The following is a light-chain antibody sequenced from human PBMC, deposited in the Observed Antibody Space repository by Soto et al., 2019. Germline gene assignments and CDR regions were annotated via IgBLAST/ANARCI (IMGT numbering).Light chain of an antibody. Sequence: EIVLTQSPATLSLSPGERATLSCRASHSISSDLAWYQQKPGQAPRLLIYDASNRATGIPVRFSGRGSGTDVTLTISSLEPEDFAVYYCQQRGTWPWTFGQGTKVEIK. CDR3: QQRGTWPWT. CDR2: DAS. J-gene: IGKJ1*01. CDR1: HSISSD. V-gene: IGKV3-11*01.